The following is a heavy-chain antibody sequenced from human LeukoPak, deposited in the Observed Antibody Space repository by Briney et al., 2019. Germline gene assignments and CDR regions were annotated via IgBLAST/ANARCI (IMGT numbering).Heavy chain of an antibody. CDR3: ASPQAYYYDSSGPPSPYYYMDV. D-gene: IGHD3-22*01. CDR1: GGTFSSYA. Sequence: SVKVSCKASGGTFSSYAISWVRHAPGQGLEWMGGIIPIFGTANYAQKFQGRVTITTDESTSTAYMELSSLRSEDTAVYYCASPQAYYYDSSGPPSPYYYMDVWGKGTTVTVSS. V-gene: IGHV1-69*05. J-gene: IGHJ6*03. CDR2: IIPIFGTA.